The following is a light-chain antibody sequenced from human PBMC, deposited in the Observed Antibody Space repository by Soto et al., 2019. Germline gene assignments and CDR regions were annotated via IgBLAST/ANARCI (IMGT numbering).Light chain of an antibody. CDR1: QSVLYSSNNKNY. CDR2: WAS. Sequence: DIVMTQSPDSLAVSLGERATINCNSSQSVLYSSNNKNYLAWYQQKPGQPPKVLIYWASTRESGVPDRFSGSGSGTDFTLTISSLQAEDVAVYYCQQYYSTPFTFGPGTKVDIK. J-gene: IGKJ3*01. V-gene: IGKV4-1*01. CDR3: QQYYSTPFT.